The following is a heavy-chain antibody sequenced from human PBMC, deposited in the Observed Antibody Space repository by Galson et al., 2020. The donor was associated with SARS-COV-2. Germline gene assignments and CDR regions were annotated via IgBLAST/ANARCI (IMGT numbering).Heavy chain of an antibody. Sequence: SETLSLTCTVSGGSISSYYWSWIRQPPGKRLEWLGYIYYSESTNYNHSLKSRVTKSVDTSKNQFSLKLSSVTAADTAVYYCARPEVNTIFGVVIIPGWFDPWGQGTLVTVSS. CDR1: GGSISSYY. CDR3: ARPEVNTIFGVVIIPGWFDP. D-gene: IGHD3-3*01. V-gene: IGHV4-59*08. J-gene: IGHJ5*02. CDR2: IYYSEST.